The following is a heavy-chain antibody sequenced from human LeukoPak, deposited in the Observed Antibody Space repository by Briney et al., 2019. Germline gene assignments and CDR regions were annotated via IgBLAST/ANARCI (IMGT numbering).Heavy chain of an antibody. CDR3: ARVRITMIVVVLDI. Sequence: SETLSLTCTVSGGSISSYYWSWIRQPPGKGLEWIGYIYYSGSTYYNPSLKSRVTISVDTSKNQFSLKLSSVTAADTAVYYCARVRITMIVVVLDIWGQGTMVTVSS. CDR2: IYYSGST. V-gene: IGHV4-59*04. CDR1: GGSISSYY. J-gene: IGHJ3*02. D-gene: IGHD3-22*01.